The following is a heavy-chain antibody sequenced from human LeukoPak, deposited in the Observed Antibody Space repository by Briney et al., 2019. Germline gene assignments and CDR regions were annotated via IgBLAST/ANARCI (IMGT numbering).Heavy chain of an antibody. J-gene: IGHJ4*02. Sequence: GGSLRLSCAASGFTFSDYYMSWIRQAPGKGLEWVSYFSSSGTTKYYADSVKGRLSISRDNAKSSLYLQMKSLRAQDTAVYYLWKASADGHYRVGLWGQGTLV. CDR2: FSSSGTTK. CDR3: WKASADGHYRVGL. V-gene: IGHV3-11*04. D-gene: IGHD4-17*01. CDR1: GFTFSDYY.